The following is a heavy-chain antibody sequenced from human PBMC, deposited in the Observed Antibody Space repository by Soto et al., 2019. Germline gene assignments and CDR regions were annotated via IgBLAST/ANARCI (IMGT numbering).Heavy chain of an antibody. V-gene: IGHV3-11*06. Sequence: GGSLRLSCEGSGFTFSDYYISWVRQAPGKGLEWISYSSNSGTFSRYADSVKGRFSISRDNTKNLLYLQMNSLRAEDTAVYYCARSGDNYNRLDYWGQGTPVTVS. CDR3: ARSGDNYNRLDY. J-gene: IGHJ4*02. CDR1: GFTFSDYY. CDR2: SSNSGTFS. D-gene: IGHD1-1*01.